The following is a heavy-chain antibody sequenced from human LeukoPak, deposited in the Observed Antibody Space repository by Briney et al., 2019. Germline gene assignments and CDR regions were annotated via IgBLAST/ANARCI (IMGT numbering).Heavy chain of an antibody. CDR3: ARDFSDTSGCFDY. CDR1: GFTFSLNW. J-gene: IGHJ4*02. V-gene: IGHV3-7*01. D-gene: IGHD3-22*01. CDR2: IIQDGSDK. Sequence: GGSLRLSCEASGFTFSLNWMSWVRQAPGKGLEWAANIIQDGSDKYYVDSVKGRFTISRDNAKNSLYLQMNSLRVEDTAAYYCARDFSDTSGCFDYWGQGTLVTVSS.